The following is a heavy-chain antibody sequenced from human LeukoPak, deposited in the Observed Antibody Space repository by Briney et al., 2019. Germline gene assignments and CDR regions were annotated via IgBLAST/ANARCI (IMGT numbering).Heavy chain of an antibody. J-gene: IGHJ6*02. CDR3: ATGVATIDKNYYYGMDV. V-gene: IGHV1-2*06. CDR2: INPNSGGT. Sequence: GASVKVSCKASGYTFTGYYMHWVRQAPGQGLEWMGRINPNSGGTNYAQKFQGRVTMTRDTSISTAYMELSRLRSEDTAVYYCATGVATIDKNYYYGMDVWGQGTTVTVSS. D-gene: IGHD5-12*01. CDR1: GYTFTGYY.